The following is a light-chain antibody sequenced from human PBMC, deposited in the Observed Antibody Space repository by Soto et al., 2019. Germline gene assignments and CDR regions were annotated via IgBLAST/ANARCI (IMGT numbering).Light chain of an antibody. V-gene: IGLV2-11*01. CDR1: ISDVAGYNY. J-gene: IGLJ2*01. CDR3: SSYAGSNNLV. CDR2: DFT. Sequence: QSALTQPRSVSGSPGQSVTISCTGTISDVAGYNYVSWYQHHPGKAPKLLISDFTKRPSWVPDRFSGSKSGSTASLTISELQAEDEADYYCSSYAGSNNLVFGGGTKVTVL.